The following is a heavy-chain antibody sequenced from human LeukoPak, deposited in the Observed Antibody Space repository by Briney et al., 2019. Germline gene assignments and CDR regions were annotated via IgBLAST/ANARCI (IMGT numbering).Heavy chain of an antibody. Sequence: GASVKVSCKASGYTFTSYDINWVRQATGQGLEWMGWMNPNSGNTGYEQKFQGRVTMTRNTSISTAYMELSSLRSEDTAVYYCARAPPYDFWSGYYTNGWFDPWGQGTLVTVSS. CDR2: MNPNSGNT. D-gene: IGHD3-3*01. CDR3: ARAPPYDFWSGYYTNGWFDP. J-gene: IGHJ5*02. V-gene: IGHV1-8*01. CDR1: GYTFTSYD.